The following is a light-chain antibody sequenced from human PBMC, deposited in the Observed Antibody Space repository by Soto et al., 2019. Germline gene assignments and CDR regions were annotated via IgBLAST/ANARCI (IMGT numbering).Light chain of an antibody. V-gene: IGLV2-14*01. CDR2: DVS. CDR3: SSYAGSSTQV. CDR1: SSDVGDHNY. J-gene: IGLJ1*01. Sequence: QSVLTQPASVSGSPGQSITISCTGTSSDVGDHNYVSWYQQHPGKAPKLMIYDVSDRPSGVSNRFSGSKSGNTASLTISGLQAEDEADYYCSSYAGSSTQVFGTGTKVTVL.